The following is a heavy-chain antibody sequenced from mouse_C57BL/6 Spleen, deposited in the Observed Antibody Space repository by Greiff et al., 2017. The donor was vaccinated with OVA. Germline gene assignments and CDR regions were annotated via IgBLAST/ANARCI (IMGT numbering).Heavy chain of an antibody. CDR3: AREHYSNYGYFDY. CDR1: GYSFTDYN. J-gene: IGHJ2*01. CDR2: INPNYGTT. Sequence: EVKLQESGPELVKPGASVKISCKASGYSFTDYNMNWVQQSNGKSLEWIGVINPNYGTTSYNQKFNGKATLTVDQSSSTAYMQLNSLTSEDSAVYYCAREHYSNYGYFDYWGQGTTLTVSS. D-gene: IGHD2-5*01. V-gene: IGHV1-39*01.